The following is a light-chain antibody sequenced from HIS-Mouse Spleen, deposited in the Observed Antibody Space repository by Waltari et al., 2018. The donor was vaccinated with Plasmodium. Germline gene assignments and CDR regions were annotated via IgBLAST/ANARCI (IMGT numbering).Light chain of an antibody. Sequence: AIRMTQSPSSFSASTGARVTITCRASQGISSYLAWYQQKPGKATKLLIYAASTLQSGVPSRFSGSGSGTDFTLTISCLQSEDFATYYCQQYYSYPFTFGPGTKVDIK. V-gene: IGKV1-8*01. CDR2: AAS. CDR3: QQYYSYPFT. J-gene: IGKJ3*01. CDR1: QGISSY.